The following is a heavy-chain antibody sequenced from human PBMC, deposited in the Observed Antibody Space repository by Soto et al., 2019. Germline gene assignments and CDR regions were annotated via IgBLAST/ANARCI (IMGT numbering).Heavy chain of an antibody. D-gene: IGHD2-2*02. CDR3: AREGGDVVAVPAAIKY. Sequence: QVHLLQSGAEVRKPGASVKVSCKTSGYTFTGYYIHWVRQAPGQGLEWMGWINPKNGGTNYAQKFQGRVTMTRDTSISTAYMDLTSLRSDDRAVYYCAREGGDVVAVPAAIKYWGQGTLVTVSS. CDR1: GYTFTGYY. J-gene: IGHJ4*02. CDR2: INPKNGGT. V-gene: IGHV1-2*02.